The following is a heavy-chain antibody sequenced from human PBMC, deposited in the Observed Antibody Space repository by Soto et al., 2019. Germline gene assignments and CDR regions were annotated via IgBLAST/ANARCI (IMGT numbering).Heavy chain of an antibody. D-gene: IGHD3-10*01. V-gene: IGHV3-48*03. J-gene: IGHJ4*02. CDR3: AREGPHDTMDF. CDR2: ISSSGSTV. Sequence: GGSLRLSCVASGFTFSSSEMNWVRLAPGKGLEWVSYISSSGSTVYHADSVEGRLTISSDNAKNSLFLQMNSLRAEDPALYVCAREGPHDTMDFWGLGTLVTGFS. CDR1: GFTFSSSE.